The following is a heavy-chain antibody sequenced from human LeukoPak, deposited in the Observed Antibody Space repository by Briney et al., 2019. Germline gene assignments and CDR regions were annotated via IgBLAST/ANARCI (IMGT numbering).Heavy chain of an antibody. J-gene: IGHJ4*02. D-gene: IGHD3-10*01. CDR3: AKLMSQPALLFCDQ. CDR1: GFTFSTYA. CDR2: VSGSGLYT. V-gene: IGHV3-23*01. Sequence: GGSLRLSCAASGFTFSTYAMSWVRQAPGQGLEWVATVSGSGLYTYYADSVRCRFTISRDNSKDTFYLQMNSLRAEDTAVYYFAKLMSQPALLFCDQWAQGTLVTVSS.